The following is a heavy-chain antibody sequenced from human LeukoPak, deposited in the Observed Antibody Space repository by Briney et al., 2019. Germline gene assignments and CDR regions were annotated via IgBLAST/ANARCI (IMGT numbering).Heavy chain of an antibody. V-gene: IGHV4-39*02. CDR1: GGSISSSSYY. D-gene: IGHD3-22*01. J-gene: IGHJ1*01. CDR2: IYYSGRT. CDR3: ARRRYYDSTGFFD. Sequence: PSETLSLTCTVSGGSISSSSYYWGWIRQPPGKGLEWIGDIYYSGRTYYNLSLRNRVSISLDTSKNRFSLTLTSVTAADTAVYYCARRRYYDSTGFFDWGRGSLVTVSS.